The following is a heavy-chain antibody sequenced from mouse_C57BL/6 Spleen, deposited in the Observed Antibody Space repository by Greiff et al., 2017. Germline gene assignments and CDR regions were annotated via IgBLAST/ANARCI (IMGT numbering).Heavy chain of an antibody. CDR2: INPNYGTT. D-gene: IGHD1-1*01. J-gene: IGHJ1*03. CDR3: ARVRYYGGSDCYLDV. V-gene: IGHV1-39*01. Sequence: VQLKQSGPELVKPGASVKISCKASGYSFTDYNMNWVKQSNGKSLEWIGVINPNYGTTSYNQKFKGKAILTGDQSSSTVYMQLSSMTSADSAVYYCARVRYYGGSDCYLDVWGTGTTVTVSS. CDR1: GYSFTDYN.